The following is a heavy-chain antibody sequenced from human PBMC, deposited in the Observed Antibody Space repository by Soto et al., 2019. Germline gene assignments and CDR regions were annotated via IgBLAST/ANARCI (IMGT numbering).Heavy chain of an antibody. CDR3: ERGREPKMARMSGDI. Sequence: GGYLRLSFAASGFTFSSYAMHWVRQAPGKGLEWVAVISYDGSNKYYADSVKGRFTISRDNSKNTLYLQMNSLRAEDTALYYSERGREPKMARMSGDISCPGKTGTVS. CDR1: GFTFSSYA. J-gene: IGHJ3*02. D-gene: IGHD5-12*01. V-gene: IGHV3-30-3*01. CDR2: ISYDGSNK.